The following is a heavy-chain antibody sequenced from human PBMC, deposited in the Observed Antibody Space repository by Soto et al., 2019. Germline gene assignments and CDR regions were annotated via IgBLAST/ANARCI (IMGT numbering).Heavy chain of an antibody. V-gene: IGHV3-53*01. J-gene: IGHJ4*01. CDR3: AKSRDGYNEFDS. CDR2: IYSGGST. CDR1: GFTVSSTY. D-gene: IGHD5-12*01. Sequence: GGSLRLSCAASGFTVSSTYMSWVRQAPGKGLEWASVIYSGGSTYYADSVKGRFTISRDNSKNTLYLQMNSLRAEDTAVYYCAKSRDGYNEFDSWGHGTLVTSPQ.